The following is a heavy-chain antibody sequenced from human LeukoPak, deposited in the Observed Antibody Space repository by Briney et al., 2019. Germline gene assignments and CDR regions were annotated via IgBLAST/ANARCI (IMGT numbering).Heavy chain of an antibody. D-gene: IGHD6-13*01. CDR2: MNPNSGNT. CDR3: ARGRGSSWYFSSHDINWFDP. CDR1: GYTFTSYD. Sequence: ASVTVSCKASGYTFTSYDINWVRQAPGQGLEWMGWMNPNSGNTGYAQTFQGRVTITRNTSISTAYMELSSLRSEDTAVYYYARGRGSSWYFSSHDINWFDPWGQGTLVTVSS. J-gene: IGHJ5*02. V-gene: IGHV1-8*03.